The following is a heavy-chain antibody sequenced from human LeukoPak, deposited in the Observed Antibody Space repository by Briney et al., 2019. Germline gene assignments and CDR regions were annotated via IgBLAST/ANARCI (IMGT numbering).Heavy chain of an antibody. J-gene: IGHJ4*02. CDR3: ARALIAVAGTPVFDY. CDR2: INPNSGGT. D-gene: IGHD6-19*01. CDR1: GYTFTGYY. V-gene: IGHV1-2*02. Sequence: ASVKVSCKASGYTFTGYYMHWVRQAPGQGLEWIGWINPNSGGTNYAQKFQGRVTMTRDTSISTAYMELSRLRSDDTAVYYCARALIAVAGTPVFDYWGQGTLVTVSS.